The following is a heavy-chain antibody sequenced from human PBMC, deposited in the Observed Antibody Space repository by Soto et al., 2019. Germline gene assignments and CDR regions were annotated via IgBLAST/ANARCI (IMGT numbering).Heavy chain of an antibody. CDR1: GGSIKNFA. D-gene: IGHD3-22*01. Sequence: QVQLVQSGAEVKRPGSSLKVSCKASGGSIKNFAISWVRQAPGQGPEWMGGFIPIFGTTYYAQKFQGRVTIIADESTSTLNMELRALTSEDMAVYYCAHDTSGYYFYSFDNWGQGTLVTVS. V-gene: IGHV1-69*01. CDR3: AHDTSGYYFYSFDN. J-gene: IGHJ4*02. CDR2: FIPIFGTT.